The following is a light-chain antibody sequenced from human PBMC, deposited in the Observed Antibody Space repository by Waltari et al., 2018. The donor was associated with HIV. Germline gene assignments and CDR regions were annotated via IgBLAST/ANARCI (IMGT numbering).Light chain of an antibody. CDR2: AAF. J-gene: IGKJ5*01. CDR1: QGISSY. V-gene: IGKV1-39*01. Sequence: DIEMTPSPSSLSASVGDRVTITCRATQGISSYLNWYQQKPGKAPKLLTFAAFDLQSGFPSRFSGSGSGTNFTLTISSLQPEDFATYYCQQSYNSPVTFGQGTRLDIK. CDR3: QQSYNSPVT.